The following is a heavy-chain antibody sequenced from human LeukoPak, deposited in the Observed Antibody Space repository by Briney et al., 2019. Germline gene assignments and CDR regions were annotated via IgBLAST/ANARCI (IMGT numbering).Heavy chain of an antibody. D-gene: IGHD3-22*01. V-gene: IGHV3-30*02. CDR2: IWYGGSNK. CDR1: GSTFSSYG. J-gene: IGHJ3*02. CDR3: AKDRGYYDSSGPYDAFDI. Sequence: GGSLRLSCAASGSTFSSYGMHWVRQAPGKGLEWVAVIWYGGSNKYYADSAKGRFTISRDNSKNTLYLQMNSLRAEDTAVYYCAKDRGYYDSSGPYDAFDIWGQGTMVTVSS.